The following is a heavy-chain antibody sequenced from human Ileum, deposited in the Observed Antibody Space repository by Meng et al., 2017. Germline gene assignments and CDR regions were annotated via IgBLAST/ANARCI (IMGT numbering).Heavy chain of an antibody. CDR1: GGSIERNNW. Sequence: QVHLQGSGPGLVKPSETRSITCAASGGSIERNNWWTWIRQPPGQGLEWIGEVYHSGSTHYNPSLQSRVTISIDNSKNRFSLSLNSVTAADTAIYYCARADYVRYFDLWGRGTLVTVSS. D-gene: IGHD3-10*02. CDR2: VYHSGST. V-gene: IGHV4-4*02. CDR3: ARADYVRYFDL. J-gene: IGHJ2*01.